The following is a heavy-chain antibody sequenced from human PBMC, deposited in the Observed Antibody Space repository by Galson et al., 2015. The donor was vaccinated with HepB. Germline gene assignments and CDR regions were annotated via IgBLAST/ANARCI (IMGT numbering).Heavy chain of an antibody. J-gene: IGHJ3*01. CDR2: IFPGDSDS. D-gene: IGHD3-22*01. Sequence: QSGAEVKKPGDSLKISCKTSGFDFPTHWIAWVRQRPGKGLEWMGIIFPGDSDSIYSPSFEGQVTMSVDKSISTAYLHWGSLKASDTAVYYCARPQPTVVSPAVTLDGWGQGTMVIVSS. CDR1: GFDFPTHW. V-gene: IGHV5-51*03. CDR3: ARPQPTVVSPAVTLDG.